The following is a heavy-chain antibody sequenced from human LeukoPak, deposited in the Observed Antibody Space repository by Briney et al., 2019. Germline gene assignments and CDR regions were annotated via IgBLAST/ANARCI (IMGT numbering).Heavy chain of an antibody. D-gene: IGHD3-10*01. Sequence: GGSLRLSCAASGFTFSSYWMSWVRQAPGKGLDWVANIKQDGSEKYYVDSAKGRFTISTDNAKNSLYLQMNSMRAEDTAVYYRARQLSTYYFGSGSYYNYWGQGTLVTVSS. J-gene: IGHJ4*02. CDR1: GFTFSSYW. V-gene: IGHV3-7*01. CDR2: IKQDGSEK. CDR3: ARQLSTYYFGSGSYYNY.